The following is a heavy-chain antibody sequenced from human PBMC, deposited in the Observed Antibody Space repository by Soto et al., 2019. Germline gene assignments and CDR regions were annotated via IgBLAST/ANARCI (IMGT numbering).Heavy chain of an antibody. J-gene: IGHJ6*02. Sequence: AASVKVSCKASGYTFTSYDINWVRQATGQGLEWMGWMNPNSGNTGYAQKFQGRVTMTRNTSISTAYMELSSLRSEDTAVYYCARFARWCSSTSGYYYYYYGMDVWGQGTTVTVSS. CDR3: ARFARWCSSTSGYYYYYYGMDV. CDR1: GYTFTSYD. CDR2: MNPNSGNT. V-gene: IGHV1-8*01. D-gene: IGHD2-2*01.